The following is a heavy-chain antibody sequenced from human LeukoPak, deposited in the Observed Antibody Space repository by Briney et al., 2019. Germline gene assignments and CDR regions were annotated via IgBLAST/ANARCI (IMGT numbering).Heavy chain of an antibody. CDR1: GFTFDTYW. CDR2: IKQDGSEK. J-gene: IGHJ4*02. Sequence: GGSLRLSCAASGFTFDTYWMSWVRQAPGKGLEWVVNIKQDGSEKDYVDSVKGRFTISRDNARNSLYLQMNSLRAEDTGVYYCARGDTQSKYRQFDSWGQGSLVIVSS. CDR3: ARGDTQSKYRQFDS. V-gene: IGHV3-7*04. D-gene: IGHD3-16*02.